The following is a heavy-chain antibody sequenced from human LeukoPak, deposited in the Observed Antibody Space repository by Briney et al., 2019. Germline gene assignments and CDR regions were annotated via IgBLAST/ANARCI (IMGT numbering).Heavy chain of an antibody. CDR1: GGSISSGGYY. J-gene: IGHJ3*02. CDR3: AREGGKLWFDI. CDR2: IYYSGST. D-gene: IGHD3-10*01. Sequence: PSETLSLTCTVSGGSISSGGYYWSWIRQHPGKGLEWIGYIYYSGSTYYNPSLKNRVTISVDTSKNQFSLKLSSVTAADTAVYYCAREGGKLWFDIWGQGTMVTVSS. V-gene: IGHV4-31*03.